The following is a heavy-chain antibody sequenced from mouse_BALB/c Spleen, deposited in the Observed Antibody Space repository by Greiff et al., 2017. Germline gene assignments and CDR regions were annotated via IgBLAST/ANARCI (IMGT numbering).Heavy chain of an antibody. Sequence: EVMLVESGGGLVQPGGSLRLSCATSGFTFTDYYMSWVRQPPGKALEWLGFIRNKANGYTTEYSASVKGRFTISRDNSQSILYLQMNTLRAEDSATYYCARDMRDYYDFDYWGQGTTLTVSS. CDR2: IRNKANGYTT. D-gene: IGHD1-1*01. CDR3: ARDMRDYYDFDY. J-gene: IGHJ2*01. CDR1: GFTFTDYY. V-gene: IGHV7-3*02.